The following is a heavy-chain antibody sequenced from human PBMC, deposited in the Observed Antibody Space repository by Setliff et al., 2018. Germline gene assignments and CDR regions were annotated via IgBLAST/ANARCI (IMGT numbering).Heavy chain of an antibody. CDR3: ARMSGFQYMDV. CDR2: IYTDGST. D-gene: IGHD3-3*01. J-gene: IGHJ6*03. CDR1: GDSISRAMYY. Sequence: PSETLSLTCTVSGDSISRAMYYWSWLRQSAGKGLECIGRIYTDGSTKYNPSLTGRVTLLIDTAKNQISLRLSSVTAADTAVYYCARMSGFQYMDVWGKGTTVTVSS. V-gene: IGHV4-61*02.